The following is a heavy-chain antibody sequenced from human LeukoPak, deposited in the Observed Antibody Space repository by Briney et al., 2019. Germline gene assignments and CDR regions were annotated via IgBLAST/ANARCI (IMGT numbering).Heavy chain of an antibody. CDR2: INHSGST. Sequence: SETLSLTCAAYGGSFSGYYWSWIRQPPGKGLEWIGEINHSGSTNYNPSLKSRVTISVDTSKNQFSLKLSSVTAADTAVYYCARRRRRNGSGRAGFDYWGQGTLVTVSS. J-gene: IGHJ4*02. CDR1: GGSFSGYY. V-gene: IGHV4-34*01. D-gene: IGHD6-25*01. CDR3: ARRRRRNGSGRAGFDY.